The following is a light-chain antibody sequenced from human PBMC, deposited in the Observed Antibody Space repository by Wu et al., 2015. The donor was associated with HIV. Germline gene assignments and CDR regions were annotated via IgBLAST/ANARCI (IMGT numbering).Light chain of an antibody. CDR1: QSVRSN. V-gene: IGKV3-15*01. CDR2: GAS. CDR3: QQYNNWPPIT. J-gene: IGKJ5*01. Sequence: EIVMTPSPATLSVSPGERATLSCRASQSVRSNLAWHQQKPGQAPRLLIYGASIRATGIPARFSGSGSGTEFTLTISSMQSEDFAVYYCQQYNNWPPITFGQGTRLEIK.